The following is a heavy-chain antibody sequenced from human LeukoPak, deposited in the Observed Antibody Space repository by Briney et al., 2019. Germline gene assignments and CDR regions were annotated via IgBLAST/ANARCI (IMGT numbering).Heavy chain of an antibody. J-gene: IGHJ6*02. CDR2: IYYSGST. CDR1: GGSISSYY. D-gene: IGHD4-23*01. V-gene: IGHV4-59*01. Sequence: SETLSLTCTVSGGSISSYYWSWIRQPPGKGLEWIGYIYYSGSTNYNPSLKSRVTISVDTSKNQFSLKLSSVTAADTAVYYCARGLPGGYGGNQDYYYYYGMDVWGQGTTVTVSS. CDR3: ARGLPGGYGGNQDYYYYYGMDV.